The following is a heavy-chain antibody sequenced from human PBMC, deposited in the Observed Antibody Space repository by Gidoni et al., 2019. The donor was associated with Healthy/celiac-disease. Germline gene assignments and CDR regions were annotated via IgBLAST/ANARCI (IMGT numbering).Heavy chain of an antibody. V-gene: IGHV3-21*01. CDR3: ARVRNYYDSSGYYYDAFDI. D-gene: IGHD3-22*01. CDR1: GFSFSSYR. Sequence: EVQLVESGGGLVKPGGSLRLSCAASGFSFSSYRMNWVRQAPGKGLEWVSSISSSSSYIYYADSVKGRFTISRDNAKNSLYLQMNSLRAEDTAVYYCARVRNYYDSSGYYYDAFDIWGQGTMVTVSS. J-gene: IGHJ3*02. CDR2: ISSSSSYI.